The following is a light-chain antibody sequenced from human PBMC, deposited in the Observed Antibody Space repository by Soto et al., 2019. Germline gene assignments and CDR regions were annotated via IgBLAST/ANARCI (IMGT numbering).Light chain of an antibody. CDR2: YDN. CDR3: EAWDDSLNGRV. J-gene: IGLJ1*01. CDR1: NSIIGSNT. V-gene: IGLV1-44*01. Sequence: QSVLTQPPSASGTPGQRVTISCSGSNSIIGSNTVNWYQQLPGTAPKLLIYYDNLRPSGVPDRISGSKSGTSASLAISGLQSDDEADYYCEAWDDSLNGRVFGTGTKLTVL.